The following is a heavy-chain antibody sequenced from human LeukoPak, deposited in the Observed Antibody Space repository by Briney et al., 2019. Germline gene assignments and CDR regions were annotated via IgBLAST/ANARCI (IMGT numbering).Heavy chain of an antibody. CDR2: IHYTGST. Sequence: SETLSLTCTVSGGSISNYYWSWIRQPPGKGLECIGYIHYTGSTNYNPSLRSRVTILADTSKKQFSLKLTSVTAADTAVYYCARHEDSWGAFDIWGQGTLVTVSS. J-gene: IGHJ3*02. CDR3: ARHEDSWGAFDI. V-gene: IGHV4-59*08. CDR1: GGSISNYY. D-gene: IGHD7-27*01.